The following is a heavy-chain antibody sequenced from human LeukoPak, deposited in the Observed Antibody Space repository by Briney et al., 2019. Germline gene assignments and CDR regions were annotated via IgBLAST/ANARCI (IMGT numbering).Heavy chain of an antibody. CDR3: AIGGVAVAGWFDP. J-gene: IGHJ5*02. CDR2: ISYDGSNK. D-gene: IGHD6-19*01. Sequence: PGGSLRLSCAASGFTFSSYGMHWVRQAPGKGLEWVAVISYDGSNKYYADSVKGRFTISRDNSKNTLYLQMNSLRAEDTAVYYCAIGGVAVAGWFDPWGQGTLVTVSS. V-gene: IGHV3-30*03. CDR1: GFTFSSYG.